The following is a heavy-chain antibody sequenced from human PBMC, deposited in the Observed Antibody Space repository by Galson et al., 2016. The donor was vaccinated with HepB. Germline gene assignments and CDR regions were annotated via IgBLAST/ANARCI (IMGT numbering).Heavy chain of an antibody. V-gene: IGHV3-7*05. J-gene: IGHJ4*02. CDR1: GFTFSSFW. Sequence: SLRLSCAASGFTFSSFWMSWVRQAPGKGLEWVANIKQDGSEKSYVDSVKGRFTISRDNAKNSLFLQMNSLRADDTAVYYCARAIATSCWGQGALVTVSS. CDR2: IKQDGSEK. CDR3: ARAIATSC. D-gene: IGHD5-24*01.